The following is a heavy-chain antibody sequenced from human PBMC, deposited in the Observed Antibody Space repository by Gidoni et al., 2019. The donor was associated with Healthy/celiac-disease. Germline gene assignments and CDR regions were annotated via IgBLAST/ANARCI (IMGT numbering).Heavy chain of an antibody. CDR2: IRYDGSNK. Sequence: QVQLVESGGGVVQPGGSLRLSCAASGFTFSSYGMHWVRQDPGKGLEWVAFIRYDGSNKYYADSVKGRFTISRDNSKNTLYLQMNSLRAEDTAVYYCAKNTYYYDSSGWDWGQGTLVTVSS. CDR1: GFTFSSYG. D-gene: IGHD3-22*01. V-gene: IGHV3-30*02. CDR3: AKNTYYYDSSGWD. J-gene: IGHJ4*02.